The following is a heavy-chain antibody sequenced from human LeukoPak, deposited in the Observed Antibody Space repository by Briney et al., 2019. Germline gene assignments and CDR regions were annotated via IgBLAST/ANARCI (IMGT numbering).Heavy chain of an antibody. CDR1: GFTFSSYS. CDR3: AREGMVATFDY. V-gene: IGHV3-21*01. D-gene: IGHD5-12*01. CDR2: ISSSSSYI. J-gene: IGHJ4*02. Sequence: GGSLRLSCAASGFTFSSYSMNWVRQAPGKGLEWVSSISSSSSYIYYADSVKGRFTIPRDKAKNSLYLQMNSLRAEDTAIYYCAREGMVATFDYWGQGTLVTVSS.